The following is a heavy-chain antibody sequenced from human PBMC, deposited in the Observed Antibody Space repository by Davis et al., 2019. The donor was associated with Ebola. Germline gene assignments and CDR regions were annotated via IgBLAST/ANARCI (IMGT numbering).Heavy chain of an antibody. D-gene: IGHD3-22*01. J-gene: IGHJ6*04. CDR2: INSDGSSP. Sequence: HTGGSLRLSCAASGFTFSSYWMHWVRHAPGKGLVWVSRINSDGSSPSYADSVKGRFTISRDNAKNTLYLQMNSLRAEDTAVYYCAKPNYDSSGYYYDYYGMDVWGKGTTVTVSS. CDR3: AKPNYDSSGYYYDYYGMDV. CDR1: GFTFSSYW. V-gene: IGHV3-74*01.